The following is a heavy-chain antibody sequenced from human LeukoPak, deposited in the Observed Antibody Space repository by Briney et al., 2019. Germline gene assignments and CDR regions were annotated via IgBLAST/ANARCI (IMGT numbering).Heavy chain of an antibody. D-gene: IGHD3-16*01. CDR1: GFTFSSYS. Sequence: GSLRLSCAASGFTFSSYSMNWVRQAPGKGLDWVSSISSSSSYIYYADSVKGRFTISRDNAKNSLYLQMNSLRAEDTAVYYCARSRGKKGGAFDIWGQGTMVTVSS. V-gene: IGHV3-21*01. J-gene: IGHJ3*02. CDR2: ISSSSSYI. CDR3: ARSRGKKGGAFDI.